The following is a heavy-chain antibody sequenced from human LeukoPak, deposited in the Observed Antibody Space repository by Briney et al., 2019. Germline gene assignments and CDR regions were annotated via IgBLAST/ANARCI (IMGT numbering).Heavy chain of an antibody. D-gene: IGHD3-10*01. Sequence: ASETLSLTCTVSGVSISSYYWSWIRQPPGKGLEWIGYIDYSGYTNYNPSLKSRVTISVDTSKNHFSLKLTSVTAADTAVYFCARGGYYGSGNDFRFDPWGQGTLVTVSS. V-gene: IGHV4-59*13. CDR3: ARGGYYGSGNDFRFDP. CDR1: GVSISSYY. J-gene: IGHJ5*02. CDR2: IDYSGYT.